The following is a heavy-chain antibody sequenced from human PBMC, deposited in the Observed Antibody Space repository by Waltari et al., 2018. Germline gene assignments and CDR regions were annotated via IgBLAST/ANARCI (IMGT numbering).Heavy chain of an antibody. CDR2: IDNGDGSGT. J-gene: IGHJ6*04. CDR1: GFTFSTSW. Sequence: EVQLVESVGGLVQPGGSLRLPCEASGFTFSTSWMHSVHQGPGKGLVWVSRIDNGDGSGTSYADSVKGRFTISRDNAKNTLYLQMNSLRAEDTGVYYCARDHYYSKDVWGTGTTVTVSS. V-gene: IGHV3-74*01. CDR3: ARDHYYSKDV.